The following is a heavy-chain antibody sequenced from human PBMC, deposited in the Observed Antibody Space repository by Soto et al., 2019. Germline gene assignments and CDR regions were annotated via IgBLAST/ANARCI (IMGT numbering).Heavy chain of an antibody. J-gene: IGHJ4*02. V-gene: IGHV3-23*01. CDR3: PKAPLGYSSNYYFDY. Sequence: GGSLRLSCAASGFTFSSYAMSWVRQAPGKGLEWVSAISGSGGSTYYADSVKGRFTISRDNSKNTLYLQMNSLRAEDTAVYYCPKAPLGYSSNYYFDYWRQGTLVTVSS. CDR2: ISGSGGST. CDR1: GFTFSSYA. D-gene: IGHD6-13*01.